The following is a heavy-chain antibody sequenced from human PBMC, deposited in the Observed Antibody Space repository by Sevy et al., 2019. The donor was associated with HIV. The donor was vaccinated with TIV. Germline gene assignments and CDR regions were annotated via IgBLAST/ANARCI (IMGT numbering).Heavy chain of an antibody. CDR1: GFTFSYFS. V-gene: IGHV3-30-3*01. CDR2: ISYDANND. Sequence: GGSLRLSCAASGFTFSYFSMHWVRQAPGKGLEWVATISYDANNDHYADSVKGRFTISRDNAKNSVYLQMNSLRAEDAALYYCVRAIGAAGSYWGLGTLVTVSS. CDR3: VRAIGAAGSY. J-gene: IGHJ4*02. D-gene: IGHD6-13*01.